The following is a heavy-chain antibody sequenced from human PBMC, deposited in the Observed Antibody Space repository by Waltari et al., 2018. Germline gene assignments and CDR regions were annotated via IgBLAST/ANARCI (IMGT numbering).Heavy chain of an antibody. D-gene: IGHD6-6*01. J-gene: IGHJ6*02. CDR2: IRSKANKYAT. V-gene: IGHV3-73*01. Sequence: EVQLVESGGGFVQPGGSLKLSCATSGFTFSGSAMHWVRQASGKGLEWVGRIRSKANKYATAYAASVKGRFTISRDDSENTAFLKMNSLKTEYTAVYYCSSSSGYGMDVWGQGTTVTVAS. CDR1: GFTFSGSA. CDR3: SSSSGYGMDV.